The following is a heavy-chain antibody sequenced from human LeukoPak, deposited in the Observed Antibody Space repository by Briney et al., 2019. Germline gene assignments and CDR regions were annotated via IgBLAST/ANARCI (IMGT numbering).Heavy chain of an antibody. CDR1: GFTFSSYE. CDR3: SGNGRGWYRYY. V-gene: IGHV3-48*03. J-gene: IGHJ4*02. CDR2: ISSSGSTI. Sequence: GGSLRLYCAASGFTFSSYEMNWVRQAPGKGLVWVSNISSSGSTIYYADSVKGRFTISRDNAKNSLSLQMTSLRAEDTAVEYCSGNGRGWYRYYWGQGTLGTVSS. D-gene: IGHD6-19*01.